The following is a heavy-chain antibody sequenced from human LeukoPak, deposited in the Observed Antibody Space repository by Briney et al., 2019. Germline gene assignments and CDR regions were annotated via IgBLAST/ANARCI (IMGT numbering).Heavy chain of an antibody. CDR3: ARDDYYYYYMDV. J-gene: IGHJ6*03. CDR1: GYTFTGCY. V-gene: IGHV1-2*02. CDR2: INPNSGGT. Sequence: ASVKVSCKASGYTFTGCYMHWVRQAPGQGLEWMGWINPNSGGTNYAQKFQGRVTMTRDTSISTAYMELSRLRSDDTAVYYCARDDYYYYYMDVWGKGTTVTVSS.